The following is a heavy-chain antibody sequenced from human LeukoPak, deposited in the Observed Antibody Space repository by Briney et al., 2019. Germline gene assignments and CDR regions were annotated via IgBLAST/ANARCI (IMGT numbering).Heavy chain of an antibody. CDR2: INHSGST. CDR1: GGSFSGYY. Sequence: SETLSLTCAVYGGSFSGYYWSWIRQPPGKGLEWIGEINHSGSTNYNPSLKGRVTISVDTSKNQFSLKLSSVTAADTAVYYCARVSVSVIAFDYWGQGTLVTVSS. CDR3: ARVSVSVIAFDY. J-gene: IGHJ4*02. D-gene: IGHD3-22*01. V-gene: IGHV4-34*01.